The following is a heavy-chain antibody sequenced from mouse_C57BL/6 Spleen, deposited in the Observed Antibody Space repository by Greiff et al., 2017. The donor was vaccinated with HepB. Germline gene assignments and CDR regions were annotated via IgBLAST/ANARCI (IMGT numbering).Heavy chain of an antibody. J-gene: IGHJ2*01. CDR2: INPYNGDT. Sequence: EVQLQQSGPELVKPGDSVKISCKASGYSFTGYFMNWVMQSHGKSLEWIGRINPYNGDTFYNQKFKGKATLTVDKSSSTAHMELRSLTSEDSAVYYCARSGYYSNCFDYWGQGTTLTVSS. CDR3: ARSGYYSNCFDY. D-gene: IGHD2-5*01. CDR1: GYSFTGYF. V-gene: IGHV1-20*01.